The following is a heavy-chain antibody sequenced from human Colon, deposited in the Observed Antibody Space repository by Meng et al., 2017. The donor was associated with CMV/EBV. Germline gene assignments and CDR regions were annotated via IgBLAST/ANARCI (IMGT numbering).Heavy chain of an antibody. V-gene: IGHV4-59*01. CDR2: IYYSGST. CDR3: ARLGYTSGWYSD. CDR1: GGSISSYY. Sequence: SETLSLTCSVSGGSISSYYWSWIRQPPGKGLEWIGYIYYSGSTNYNPSLKSRVTISIDTSKNQLSLGLNSVTAADTAVYYCARLGYTSGWYSDWGQGTLVTVSS. J-gene: IGHJ4*02. D-gene: IGHD6-19*01.